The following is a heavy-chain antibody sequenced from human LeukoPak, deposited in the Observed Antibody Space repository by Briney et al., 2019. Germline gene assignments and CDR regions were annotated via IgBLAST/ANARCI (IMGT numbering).Heavy chain of an antibody. V-gene: IGHV3-33*06. CDR2: IWYDGTDK. Sequence: GGSLRLSCAASGFTFSSYGMHWVRQAPGKGLEWVAIIWYDGTDKYYADSVKGRFTISRDNSKNTLYLQMNSLRAEDTAVYYCAKPLDSSTWYYFDCWGQGTLVTVSS. D-gene: IGHD6-13*01. CDR1: GFTFSSYG. CDR3: AKPLDSSTWYYFDC. J-gene: IGHJ4*02.